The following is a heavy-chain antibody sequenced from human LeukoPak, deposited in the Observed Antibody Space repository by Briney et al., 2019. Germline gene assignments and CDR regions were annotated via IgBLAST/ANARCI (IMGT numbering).Heavy chain of an antibody. J-gene: IGHJ1*01. Sequence: GASVKVSCKASGGTFSSYAISWVRQAPGQGLEWMGGIIPIFGTANYAQKFQGRVTITTDESTSTAYMELSSLRSEDTAVYYCARSLGYCSSTSCYRAFQHWGQGTLVTVSS. CDR1: GGTFSSYA. V-gene: IGHV1-69*05. CDR3: ARSLGYCSSTSCYRAFQH. CDR2: IIPIFGTA. D-gene: IGHD2-2*02.